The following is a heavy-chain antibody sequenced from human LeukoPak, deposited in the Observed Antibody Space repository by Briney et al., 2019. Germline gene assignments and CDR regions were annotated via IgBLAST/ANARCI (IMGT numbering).Heavy chain of an antibody. V-gene: IGHV3-23*01. Sequence: GGSLRLSCAGSGFTFNNYAMSWVRQAPGKGLEWVSEVSDSGGTTYYADSVKGRFTISRDNSKNTLYLQMNSLRAEDTAVYYCAKEEVGAVAGLQWRLDYWGQGTLVTVSS. CDR2: VSDSGGTT. CDR1: GFTFNNYA. D-gene: IGHD6-19*01. J-gene: IGHJ4*02. CDR3: AKEEVGAVAGLQWRLDY.